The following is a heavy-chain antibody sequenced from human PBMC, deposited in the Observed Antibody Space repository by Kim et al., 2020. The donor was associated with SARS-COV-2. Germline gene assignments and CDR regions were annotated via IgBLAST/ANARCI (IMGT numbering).Heavy chain of an antibody. Sequence: GGSLRLSCAASGFTFSNAWMSWVRQAPGKGLEWVGRIKSKTDGGTTDYAAPVKGRFTISRDDSKNTLYLQMNSLKTEDTAVYYCTTVPRYFDWLSREGQQFDYWGQGTLVTVSS. CDR3: TTVPRYFDWLSREGQQFDY. CDR1: GFTFSNAW. J-gene: IGHJ4*02. CDR2: IKSKTDGGTT. V-gene: IGHV3-15*01. D-gene: IGHD3-9*01.